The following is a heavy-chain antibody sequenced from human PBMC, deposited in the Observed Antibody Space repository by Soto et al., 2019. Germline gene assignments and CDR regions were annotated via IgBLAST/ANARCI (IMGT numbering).Heavy chain of an antibody. J-gene: IGHJ6*02. CDR2: IGTAGDT. CDR1: GFTFSSYD. D-gene: IGHD6-13*01. V-gene: IGHV3-13*01. Sequence: AGGSLRLSCAASGFTFSSYDMHWVRQATGKGLEWVSAIGTAGDTYYPGSVKGRFTISRENAKNSLYLQMNSLRAGDTAVYYCARASAGYSSSWHYYGMDVWGQGTTVTVSS. CDR3: ARASAGYSSSWHYYGMDV.